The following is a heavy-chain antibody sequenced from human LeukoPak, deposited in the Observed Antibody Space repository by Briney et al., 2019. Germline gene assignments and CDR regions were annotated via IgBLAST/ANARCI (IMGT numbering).Heavy chain of an antibody. D-gene: IGHD4-17*01. CDR2: ISGSGGST. V-gene: IGHV3-23*01. CDR1: GFTFSSYA. CDR3: AKSRKVTTVGGKRYWFDP. Sequence: GGSLRLSCAASGFTFSSYAMSWVRQAPGKGLEWVSAISGSGGSTYYADSVKGRFTISRDNSKNTLYLQMNSLRAEDTAVYYCAKSRKVTTVGGKRYWFDPWGQGTLVTVSS. J-gene: IGHJ5*02.